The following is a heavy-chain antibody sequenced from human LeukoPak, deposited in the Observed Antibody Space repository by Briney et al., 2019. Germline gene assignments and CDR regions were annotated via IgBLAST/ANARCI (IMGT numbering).Heavy chain of an antibody. Sequence: QPGGSLRFSCAASGFAFSSYALSWVRQAPGKGLEWVSAISDNGGTTFYADSVKGRFTITRDNSKNTLYVQMNSLRGEDTAVYYCAKDYGPKQLAFLDSWGQGPLVTVSS. V-gene: IGHV3-23*01. CDR3: AKDYGPKQLAFLDS. D-gene: IGHD6-13*01. CDR1: GFAFSSYA. CDR2: ISDNGGTT. J-gene: IGHJ4*02.